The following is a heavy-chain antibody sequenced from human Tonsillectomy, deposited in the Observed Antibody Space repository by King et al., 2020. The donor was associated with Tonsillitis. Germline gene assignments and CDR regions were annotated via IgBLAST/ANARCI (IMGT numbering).Heavy chain of an antibody. V-gene: IGHV3-30*04. CDR2: ISHDGSKD. CDR1: GFTFSKYA. CDR3: ARDGGWTVIEKYLDF. J-gene: IGHJ4*02. D-gene: IGHD2-21*02. Sequence: VQLVESGGGVVQPGRSLRLSCATSGFTFSKYAVSWVRQAPGKGLEWMALISHDGSKDYYADSVMGRFTISRDNSKNAVHLQMNSLRPDDTAVYYCARDGGWTVIEKYLDFWGRGTLVTVSS.